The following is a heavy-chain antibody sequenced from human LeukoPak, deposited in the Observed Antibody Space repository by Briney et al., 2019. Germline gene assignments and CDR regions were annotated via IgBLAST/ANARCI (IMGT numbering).Heavy chain of an antibody. CDR3: ARADFWTGYYGY. CDR2: INTDGSSI. V-gene: IGHV3-74*01. CDR1: GFTFSTYW. D-gene: IGHD3/OR15-3a*01. J-gene: IGHJ4*02. Sequence: GGSLRLSCVASGFTFSTYWMHWVRQAPGKGLVWVSRINTDGSSISYADSVKGRFTISRDNAKNTLYLQMNSLRAEDTAVYCCARADFWTGYYGYWGQGILVTVSS.